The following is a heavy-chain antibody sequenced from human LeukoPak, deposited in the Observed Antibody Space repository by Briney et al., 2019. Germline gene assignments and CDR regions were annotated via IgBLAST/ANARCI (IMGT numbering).Heavy chain of an antibody. CDR1: RFTFSRYW. D-gene: IGHD3-22*01. CDR3: ARDGNYYDSSGPADY. Sequence: GGSLRLSCAASRFTFSRYWMHWVRQAPGKGLVWVSRINSDGISTSYADSVKGRFTISRDTAKNTLYLQMNGLRAEDTAVYYCARDGNYYDSSGPADYWGQGTLVTVSS. V-gene: IGHV3-74*01. J-gene: IGHJ4*02. CDR2: INSDGIST.